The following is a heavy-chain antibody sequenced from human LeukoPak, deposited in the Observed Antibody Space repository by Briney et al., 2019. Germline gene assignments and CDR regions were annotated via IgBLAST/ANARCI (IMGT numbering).Heavy chain of an antibody. J-gene: IGHJ4*02. CDR1: GFTFSSYS. D-gene: IGHD1-26*01. V-gene: IGHV3-48*02. CDR3: ARDRVGATVFDH. CDR2: IGGWTSPT. Sequence: GGSLRLSCAASGFTFSSYSMNWVRQSPGKGLEWVSYIGGWTSPTYYADSVKGRFTISRDNAKNSLYLQMNSLRDEDTAVYYCARDRVGATVFDHWGQGTLVTVSS.